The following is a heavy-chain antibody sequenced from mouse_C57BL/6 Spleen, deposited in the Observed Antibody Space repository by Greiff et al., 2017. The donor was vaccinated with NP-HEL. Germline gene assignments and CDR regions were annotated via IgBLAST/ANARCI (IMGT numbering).Heavy chain of an antibody. CDR2: IWRGGST. V-gene: IGHV2-5*01. Sequence: VQLQQSGPGLVQPSQSLSITCTVSGFSLTSYGVHWVRQSPGKGLEWLGVIWRGGSTDYNAAFMSRLSLNKDNSKSPVFFKMNSLQADDTAIYYCAHGGWFAYWGQGTLVTVSA. CDR3: AHGGWFAY. CDR1: GFSLTSYG. J-gene: IGHJ3*01.